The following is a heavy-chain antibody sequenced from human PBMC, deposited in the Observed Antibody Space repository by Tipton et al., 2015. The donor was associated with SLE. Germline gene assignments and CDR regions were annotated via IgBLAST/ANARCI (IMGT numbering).Heavy chain of an antibody. CDR3: ARVYSSSHPDV. V-gene: IGHV4-59*11. CDR1: GGSISSHY. CDR2: IYYSGST. J-gene: IGHJ6*04. D-gene: IGHD6-13*01. Sequence: TLSLTCTVSGGSISSHYWSWIRQPPGKGLEWIGCIYYSGSTNYNPSLKSRVTISLHTSKNQFSLRLSSVTAADTAVYYCARVYSSSHPDVWGKGTTVTVSS.